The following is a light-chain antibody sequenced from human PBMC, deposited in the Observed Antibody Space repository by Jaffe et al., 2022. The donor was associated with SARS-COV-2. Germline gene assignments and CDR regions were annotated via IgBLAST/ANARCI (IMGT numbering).Light chain of an antibody. Sequence: EIVMTQSPATLSVSLGGRATLSCRASQTVSSDLAWYQQKPGQAPRLLIYGASTRATGIPARFSGSGSGTEFTLTISSLQSEDFAVYYCQQYNNWPPITFGQGTRLEIK. J-gene: IGKJ5*01. CDR2: GAS. CDR1: QTVSSD. CDR3: QQYNNWPPIT. V-gene: IGKV3-15*01.